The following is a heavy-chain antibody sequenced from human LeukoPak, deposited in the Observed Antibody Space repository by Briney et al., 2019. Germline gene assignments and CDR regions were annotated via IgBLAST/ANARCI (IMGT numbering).Heavy chain of an antibody. CDR3: ARGLIMAVAGRGEFHY. D-gene: IGHD6-13*01. V-gene: IGHV4-59*01. Sequence: SETLSLTCAVYGGSFSGYYWSWIRQPPGKGLEWIGYIYYSGSTNYNPSLKSRVTISVDTSKNQFSLKLCSVTAADTAVYYCARGLIMAVAGRGEFHYWGQGTLVTVSS. J-gene: IGHJ4*02. CDR2: IYYSGST. CDR1: GGSFSGYY.